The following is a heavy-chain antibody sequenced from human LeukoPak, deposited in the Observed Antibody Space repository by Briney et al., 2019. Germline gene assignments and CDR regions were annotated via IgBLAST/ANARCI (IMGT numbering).Heavy chain of an antibody. CDR1: GFTFSDYE. CDR3: ARDPYNGGANFDF. V-gene: IGHV3-48*03. Sequence: GGSLRLSCAASGFTFSDYEMNWIRQTPGKGLEWVSYISRSSRIIYYADSVKGRFTISRDNAKNSVYLQMSSLRVEDTAVYFCARDPYNGGANFDFWGQGTLVTVSS. J-gene: IGHJ4*02. CDR2: ISRSSRII. D-gene: IGHD1-26*01.